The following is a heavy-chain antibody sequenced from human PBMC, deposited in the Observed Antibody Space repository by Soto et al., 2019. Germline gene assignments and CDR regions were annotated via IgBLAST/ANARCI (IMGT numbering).Heavy chain of an antibody. D-gene: IGHD3-10*01. Sequence: SLRLSCAASGFTFSAYGLHWVRQAPGKGLEWVAVIWSDETNKYYADSVKGRFTISRDNSKSTLYLQMNSLRTEGTAVYFCARDRQYGSGRQNEPPDSWGQGTQVTVSS. CDR2: IWSDETNK. V-gene: IGHV3-33*01. CDR3: ARDRQYGSGRQNEPPDS. J-gene: IGHJ4*02. CDR1: GFTFSAYG.